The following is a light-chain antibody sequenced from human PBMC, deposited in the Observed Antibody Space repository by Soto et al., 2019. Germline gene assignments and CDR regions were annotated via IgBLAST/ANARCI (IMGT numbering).Light chain of an antibody. Sequence: IVMMQSPGTLPMSPVERATLSCRASQSVSSSYLARYQQKPGQAPRLLMYWASSRATGIPHMFSGSGYGLDFTLTNSGLEPEEFAVYYCQQYGSSRGTFGQGTKVDIK. CDR1: QSVSSSY. V-gene: IGKV3-20*01. CDR3: QQYGSSRGT. J-gene: IGKJ1*01. CDR2: WAS.